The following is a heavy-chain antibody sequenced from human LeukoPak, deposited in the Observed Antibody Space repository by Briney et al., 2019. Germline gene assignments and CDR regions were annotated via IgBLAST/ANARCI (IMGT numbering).Heavy chain of an antibody. V-gene: IGHV1-8*01. CDR1: GYTFNSFD. CDR2: MSPNRGHT. D-gene: IGHD6-19*01. Sequence: ASVKVSCKASGYTFNSFDINWARQATGQGLEWLGWMSPNRGHTFQAQRFQGRVTMTWDTSIDTAYLEMSSLRPDDTAMYYCARGNTVSGDFWGQGTLVTVSP. CDR3: ARGNTVSGDF. J-gene: IGHJ4*02.